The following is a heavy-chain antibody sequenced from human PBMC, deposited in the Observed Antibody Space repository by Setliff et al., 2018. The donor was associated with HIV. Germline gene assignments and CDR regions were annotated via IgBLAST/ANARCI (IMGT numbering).Heavy chain of an antibody. V-gene: IGHV1-69*05. D-gene: IGHD1-7*01. J-gene: IGHJ6*02. CDR2: VLPLFGTV. Sequence: SVKVSCKAPGGTDGSYAFSWVRQAPGQGLEWMGRVLPLFGTVSYAQKFQGRVTITRNTSISTAYMELSSLRSEDTAVYYCAREDNWNYRSGMDVWGQGTTVTVSS. CDR1: GGTDGSYA. CDR3: AREDNWNYRSGMDV.